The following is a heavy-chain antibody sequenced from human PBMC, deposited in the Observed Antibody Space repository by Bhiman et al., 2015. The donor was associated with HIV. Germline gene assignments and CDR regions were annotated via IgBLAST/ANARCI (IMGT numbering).Heavy chain of an antibody. V-gene: IGHV3-48*04. J-gene: IGHJ4*02. CDR2: ISSSSSTI. CDR1: GFTFSTYS. Sequence: EVQLVESGGGLVQPGGSLRLSCAASGFTFSTYSMNWVRQAPGKGLEWLSYISSSSSTIYYADSVKGRFTISRDNAKNSLYLQMNSLRAEDTAVYYCATEPGGTTQGRFDFWGQGTLVTVVL. D-gene: IGHD1-7*01. CDR3: ATEPGGTTQGRFDF.